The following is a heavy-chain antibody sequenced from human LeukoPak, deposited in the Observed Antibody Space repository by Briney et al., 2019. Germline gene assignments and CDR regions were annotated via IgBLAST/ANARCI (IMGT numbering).Heavy chain of an antibody. D-gene: IGHD1-26*01. CDR1: GFTFSSYV. Sequence: PGGSLRLSCSASGFTFSSYVINWVRQAPGKGLEWVASVWGDDDFNTTNTADSVKGRFSISRDNSKNTVILQMKSLRSEDTAIYFCAGGSYPRLKSGNFLDYWGQGTQVAVSS. CDR3: AGGSYPRLKSGNFLDY. J-gene: IGHJ4*02. V-gene: IGHV3-23*01. CDR2: VWGDDDFNTT.